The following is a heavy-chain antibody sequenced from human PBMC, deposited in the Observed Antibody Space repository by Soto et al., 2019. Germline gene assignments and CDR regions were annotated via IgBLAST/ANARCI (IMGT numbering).Heavy chain of an antibody. D-gene: IGHD6-19*01. CDR2: IYYSGST. V-gene: IGHV4-59*08. CDR1: GGSSSSYY. J-gene: IGHJ4*02. CDR3: ARQVGGWAPWYFDY. Sequence: PSETLSLTCTVSGGSSSSYYWSWIRQPPGKGLEWIGYIYYSGSTNYNPSLKSRVTISVDTSKNQFSLKLSSVTAADTAVYYCARQVGGWAPWYFDYWGQGTLVTVSS.